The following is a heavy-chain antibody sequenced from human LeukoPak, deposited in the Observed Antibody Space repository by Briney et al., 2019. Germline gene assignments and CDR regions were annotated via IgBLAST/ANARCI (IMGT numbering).Heavy chain of an antibody. D-gene: IGHD3-22*01. V-gene: IGHV4-59*01. J-gene: IGHJ5*02. CDR1: GGSISSYY. CDR2: IYYSGST. Sequence: PSETLSLTCTVSGGSISSYYWSWIRQPPGKGLEWIGYIYYSGSTNYNPSLKSRVTISVDTSKNQFSLELSSVTAADTAVYYCARGGDYYDSSGYNPWGQGTLVTVSS. CDR3: ARGGDYYDSSGYNP.